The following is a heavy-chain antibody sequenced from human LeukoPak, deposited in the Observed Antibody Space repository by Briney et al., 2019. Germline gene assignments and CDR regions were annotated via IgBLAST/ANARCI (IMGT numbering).Heavy chain of an antibody. V-gene: IGHV4-34*01. J-gene: IGHJ3*01. CDR3: ASRSFYDSSGYYSP. CDR1: GGSFSGYY. D-gene: IGHD3-22*01. CDR2: INHSGST. Sequence: TSETLSLTCAVYGGSFSGYYWSWIRQPPGKGLEWIGEINHSGSTNYNPSLKSRVTISVDTSKNQFSLKLSSVTAADTAVYYCASRSFYDSSGYYSPWGQGTMVTVSS.